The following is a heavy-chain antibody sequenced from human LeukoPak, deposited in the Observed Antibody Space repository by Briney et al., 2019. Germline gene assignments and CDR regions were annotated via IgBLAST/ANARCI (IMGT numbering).Heavy chain of an antibody. D-gene: IGHD2-15*01. CDR3: ARVGGSCSGGSCPSGNWFDP. J-gene: IGHJ5*02. CDR1: GYSISSDYY. V-gene: IGHV4-38-2*02. CDR2: IYHSGST. Sequence: PSETLSLTCTVSGYSISSDYYWGWIRQPPGKGLEWIGSIYHSGSTYYNPSLKSRVTISVDTSKNQFSLRLSSMTAADTAVYYCARVGGSCSGGSCPSGNWFDPWGQGTLVTVSS.